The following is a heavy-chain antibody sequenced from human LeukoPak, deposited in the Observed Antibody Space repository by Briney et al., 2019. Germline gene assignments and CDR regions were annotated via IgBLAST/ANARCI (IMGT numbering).Heavy chain of an antibody. CDR1: GGSISSYY. D-gene: IGHD2-2*01. V-gene: IGHV4-4*09. CDR2: IYTSGST. CDR3: ARGGSSTSPALEFDP. J-gene: IGHJ5*02. Sequence: PSETLSLTCTVSGGSISSYYWSGIRQPPGKGLEWIGYIYTSGSTKYNPSPKSRVTISVDTSKNQFSLKLSSVTAADTAVYYCARGGSSTSPALEFDPWGQGTLVTVSS.